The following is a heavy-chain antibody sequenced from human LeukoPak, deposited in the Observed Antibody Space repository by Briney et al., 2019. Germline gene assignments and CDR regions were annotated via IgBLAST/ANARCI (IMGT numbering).Heavy chain of an antibody. J-gene: IGHJ4*02. CDR3: AREQYCSSTSCYPLGTYSFDY. V-gene: IGHV3-7*01. Sequence: GGSLRLSCAASGFTFSSYWMSWVRQAPGKGLEWVVNIKHDGSEKYYVDSVKGRFTISRDNAKNSLYLQMNSLRAEDTAVYYCAREQYCSSTSCYPLGTYSFDYWGQGTLVTVSS. CDR2: IKHDGSEK. CDR1: GFTFSSYW. D-gene: IGHD2-2*01.